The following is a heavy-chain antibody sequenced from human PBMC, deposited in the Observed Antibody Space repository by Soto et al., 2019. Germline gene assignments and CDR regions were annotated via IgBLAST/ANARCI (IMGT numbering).Heavy chain of an antibody. Sequence: QITLKESGPTLVKPTQTLTLTCTVSGFSLDTTGVGVGWIRQPPGKALEWIALIYWDDDKRYSQSLKSRLTITKDTSKNHVVLAMTDMDPVDTATYSCAHRLGGCSSKGCSPLRYDYWGQGILVTVSS. D-gene: IGHD2-2*01. CDR3: AHRLGGCSSKGCSPLRYDY. CDR1: GFSLDTTGVG. J-gene: IGHJ4*01. CDR2: IYWDDDK. V-gene: IGHV2-5*02.